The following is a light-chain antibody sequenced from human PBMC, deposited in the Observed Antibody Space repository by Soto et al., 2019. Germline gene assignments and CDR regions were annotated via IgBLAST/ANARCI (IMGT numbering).Light chain of an antibody. CDR2: GAS. CDR1: QSVSSSY. Sequence: EIVLTQSPGTLSLSPGERATLSCRASQSVSSSYLAWYQQKPGQAPRLLIYGASSRATGIPDRFSGSGSGTDFTLTISRLELEDFAVYYCQPYGSSPLTFGGGTKVEIK. CDR3: QPYGSSPLT. J-gene: IGKJ4*01. V-gene: IGKV3-20*01.